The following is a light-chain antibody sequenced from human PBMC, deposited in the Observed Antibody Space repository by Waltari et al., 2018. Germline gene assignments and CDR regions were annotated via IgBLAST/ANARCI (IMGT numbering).Light chain of an antibody. V-gene: IGKV1-NL1*01. Sequence: CRASQGVSNYLAWYQQKPGKAPRLLLYDASRLETGVPSRFSGSGSGTDYTLTISSLQPEDFATYYCQQYYSPPPTFGEGAKVEIK. CDR3: QQYYSPPPT. CDR2: DAS. J-gene: IGKJ4*01. CDR1: QGVSNY.